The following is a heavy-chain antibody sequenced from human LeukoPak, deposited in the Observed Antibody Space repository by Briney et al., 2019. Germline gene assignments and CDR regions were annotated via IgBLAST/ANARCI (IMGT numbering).Heavy chain of an antibody. CDR1: GFPSDDYA. CDR3: AKSGRKYYPVLGLDF. J-gene: IGHJ4*02. D-gene: IGHD1-26*01. V-gene: IGHV3-9*02. Sequence: GGSLRLSCAASGFPSDDYAMHWVRQAPGKGLEWVSGISWHTGTTAYAESVKGRFTISSDSAKNTLHLQMDSLRVEDTALYYCAKSGRKYYPVLGLDFWGQRALVTVSS. CDR2: ISWHTGTT.